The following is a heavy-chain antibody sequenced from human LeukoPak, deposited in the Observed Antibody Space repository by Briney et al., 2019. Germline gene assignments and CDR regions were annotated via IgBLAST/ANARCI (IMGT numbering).Heavy chain of an antibody. CDR1: GFTFSDHY. D-gene: IGHD3-22*01. J-gene: IGHJ4*02. V-gene: IGHV3-72*01. CDR3: AYYDSSGYLGGY. Sequence: GGSLRLSCAAFGFTFSDHYMDWVRQAPGKGLEWVGRTRNKANSYTTEYAASVKGRFTISRDDSKNSLYLQMNSLKTEDTAVYYCAYYDSSGYLGGYWGQGTLVTVSS. CDR2: TRNKANSYTT.